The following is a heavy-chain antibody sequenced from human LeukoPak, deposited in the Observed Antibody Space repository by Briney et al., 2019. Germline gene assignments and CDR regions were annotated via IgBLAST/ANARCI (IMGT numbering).Heavy chain of an antibody. J-gene: IGHJ4*02. V-gene: IGHV1-8*01. CDR1: GYTFTSYD. Sequence: ASVNVSCTASGYTFTSYDINWVRQATGQGLEWMGWMNPNSGNTGYAQKFQGRVTMTRNTSISTAYMELSSLRSEDTAVYYCARVYKQHSPRGSFGYWGQGTLVTVSS. CDR3: ARVYKQHSPRGSFGY. D-gene: IGHD6-13*01. CDR2: MNPNSGNT.